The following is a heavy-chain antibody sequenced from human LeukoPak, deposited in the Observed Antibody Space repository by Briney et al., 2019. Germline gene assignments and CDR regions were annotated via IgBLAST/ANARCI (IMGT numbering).Heavy chain of an antibody. J-gene: IGHJ4*02. D-gene: IGHD5-24*01. Sequence: ASVKVSCKPSGYTFTGYYMHWVRQAPGQGLEWIGWINPNSGGTNYAQKFQGRVTMTRDTSISTAYMELSSLRSDDTAVFYCAGSQTGDGYNPPFDYWGQGTLVTVSS. CDR3: AGSQTGDGYNPPFDY. CDR2: INPNSGGT. V-gene: IGHV1-2*02. CDR1: GYTFTGYY.